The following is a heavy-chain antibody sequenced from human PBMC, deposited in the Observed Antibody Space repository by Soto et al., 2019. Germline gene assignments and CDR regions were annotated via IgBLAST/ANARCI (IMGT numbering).Heavy chain of an antibody. V-gene: IGHV3-48*02. D-gene: IGHD4-17*01. CDR1: GVTFSSYS. CDR2: ISSSSSTI. CDR3: ARDQDGDYGYYYYGMDV. J-gene: IGHJ6*02. Sequence: GGSLRLSCAASGVTFSSYSMNWFRQAPGKGLEWVSYISSSSSTIYYADSVKGRFTISRDNAKNSLYLQMNSLRDEDTAVYYCARDQDGDYGYYYYGMDVWGQGTTVTVSS.